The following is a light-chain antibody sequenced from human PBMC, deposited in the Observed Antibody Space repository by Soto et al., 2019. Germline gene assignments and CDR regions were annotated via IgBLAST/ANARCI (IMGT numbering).Light chain of an antibody. J-gene: IGKJ1*01. CDR1: QTINTN. CDR3: LQYNDGPRT. Sequence: EIVMAQSPPTLSVSPGERATLSCRASQTINTNIAWYQQKPGQAPRLLLFGASTRATGIPARFSGSGSGTEFTLTISGLQSEDFAVYYCLQYNDGPRTFGQGTKVEIK. CDR2: GAS. V-gene: IGKV3-15*01.